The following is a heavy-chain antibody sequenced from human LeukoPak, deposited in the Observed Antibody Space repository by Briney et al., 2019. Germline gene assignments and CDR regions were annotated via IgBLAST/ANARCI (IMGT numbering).Heavy chain of an antibody. D-gene: IGHD3-22*01. V-gene: IGHV4-59*01. CDR2: IYYSGST. Sequence: SETLSLTCTVSGGSISSYYWSWIRQPPGKGLEWIGYIYYSGSTNYNPSLKSRVTISVDTPKNQFSLKLSSVTAADTAVYYCARAAGYYYDSSGYYYYDYWGQGTLVTVSS. J-gene: IGHJ4*02. CDR3: ARAAGYYYDSSGYYYYDY. CDR1: GGSISSYY.